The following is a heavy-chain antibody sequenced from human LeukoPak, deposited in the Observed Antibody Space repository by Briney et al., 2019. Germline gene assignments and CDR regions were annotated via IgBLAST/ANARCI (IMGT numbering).Heavy chain of an antibody. CDR1: GGSISSYY. CDR3: ARDKRGYSGYDYYFDY. D-gene: IGHD5-12*01. J-gene: IGHJ4*02. Sequence: PSETLSLTCTVSGGSISSYYWSWIRQPAGKGLEWIGRIYTSGSTNYNPSLKSRVTMSVDTSKNQFSLKLSSVTAADTAVYYCARDKRGYSGYDYYFDYWGQGTLVTVSS. V-gene: IGHV4-4*07. CDR2: IYTSGST.